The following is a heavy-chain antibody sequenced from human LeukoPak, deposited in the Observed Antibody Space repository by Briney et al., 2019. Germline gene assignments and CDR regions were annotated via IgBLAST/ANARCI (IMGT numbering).Heavy chain of an antibody. J-gene: IGHJ4*02. CDR3: GRTRDLGPDY. Sequence: SQTLSLTCVISGDSVSSNSAAWNWIRQSPSRGLEWLGRTYYRSKWYYHYAVSMKSRITVNPDTSKNQFSLQLNSVTPEDTAVYYCGRTRDLGPDYWGQGTLVTVSS. V-gene: IGHV6-1*01. CDR1: GDSVSSNSAA. CDR2: TYYRSKWYY. D-gene: IGHD1-26*01.